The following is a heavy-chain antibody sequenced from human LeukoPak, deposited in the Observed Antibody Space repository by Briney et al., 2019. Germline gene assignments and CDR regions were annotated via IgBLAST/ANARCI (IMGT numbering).Heavy chain of an antibody. J-gene: IGHJ4*02. CDR2: INPNNGGT. Sequence: ASVKVSCKASGYTFTGYNMHWVRQAPGQGLEWMGWINPNNGGTIYAQKFRGRVTMTRDTSMSTAYMELSSLRSDDTAVYYCARPLNDYAFDYWGQGTLVTVSS. CDR1: GYTFTGYN. V-gene: IGHV1-2*02. D-gene: IGHD4-17*01. CDR3: ARPLNDYAFDY.